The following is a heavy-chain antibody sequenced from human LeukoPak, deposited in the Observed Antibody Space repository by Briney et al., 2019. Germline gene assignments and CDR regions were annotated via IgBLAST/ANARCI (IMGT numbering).Heavy chain of an antibody. CDR2: INSDVSST. Sequence: GGSLRLSCAASGFTFSISGMHWVRQAPGKGLVWVSLINSDVSSTWYADSVKGRFTISRDNAKNTVYLQMDSLRAEDTAVYYCLKDADYWGHGTRVAVSS. CDR1: GFTFSISG. CDR3: LKDADY. V-gene: IGHV3-74*01. J-gene: IGHJ4*01.